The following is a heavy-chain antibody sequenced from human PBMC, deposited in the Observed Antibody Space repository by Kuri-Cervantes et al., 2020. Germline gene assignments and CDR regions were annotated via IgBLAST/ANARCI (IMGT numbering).Heavy chain of an antibody. Sequence: SVKVSCKASGYTFTYRYLHWVRQAPGQALEWMGWITPFNGNTNYAQKFQDRVTITRDRSMSTAYMELSSLRSEDTAVYYCARDRREGHQWLVPWSYYYYGMDVWGQGTTVTVSS. J-gene: IGHJ6*02. D-gene: IGHD6-19*01. V-gene: IGHV1-45*02. CDR3: ARDRREGHQWLVPWSYYYYGMDV. CDR2: ITPFNGNT. CDR1: GYTFTYRY.